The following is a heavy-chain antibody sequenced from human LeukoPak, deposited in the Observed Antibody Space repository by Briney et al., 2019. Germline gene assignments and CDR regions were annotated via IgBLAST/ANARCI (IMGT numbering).Heavy chain of an antibody. V-gene: IGHV4-59*01. D-gene: IGHD7-27*01. CDR1: GGSISSYY. Sequence: SETLSLTCTVSGGSISSYYWSWIRQPPGKGLEWIGYIYYSGSTNYNPSLKSRVTISVDTSKNQFSLKLSSVTAADTAVYYCASQTGNDAFDIWGQGTMVTVSS. CDR2: IYYSGST. J-gene: IGHJ3*02. CDR3: ASQTGNDAFDI.